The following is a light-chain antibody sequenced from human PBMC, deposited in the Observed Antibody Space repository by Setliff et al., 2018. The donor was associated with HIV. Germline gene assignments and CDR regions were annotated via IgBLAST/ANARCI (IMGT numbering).Light chain of an antibody. CDR3: QSYDSSLSGSGV. CDR1: SSNIGAGYD. V-gene: IGLV1-40*01. Sequence: VLTQPLSVSGAPGQKITISCTGSSSNIGAGYDVHWYQQLPGTAPKLLIYGNNNRPSGVPDRFSGSKSGTSASLAITGLQAEDEADYYCQSYDSSLSGSGVFGSGTKVTVL. J-gene: IGLJ1*01. CDR2: GNN.